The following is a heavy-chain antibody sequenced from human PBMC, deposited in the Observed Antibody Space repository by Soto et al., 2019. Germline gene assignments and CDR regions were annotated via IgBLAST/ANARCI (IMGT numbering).Heavy chain of an antibody. CDR1: GFSLNTPAVG. V-gene: IGHV2-5*02. J-gene: IGHJ4*02. D-gene: IGHD6-19*01. CDR2: IYWDDDN. CDR3: AHGRGWLSDF. Sequence: QITLKESGPTLLRPTQTLTLTCTFSGFSLNTPAVGVNWIRQPPGKALEWLALIYWDDDNHYSPSLRSRLTITKDTSKNQVVLTMNNMDPVDTGTYYWAHGRGWLSDFWGQGALVTVSS.